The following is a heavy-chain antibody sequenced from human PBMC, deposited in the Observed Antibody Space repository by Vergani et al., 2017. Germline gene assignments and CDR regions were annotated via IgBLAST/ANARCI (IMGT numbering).Heavy chain of an antibody. D-gene: IGHD3-22*01. CDR2: ISSSGSTI. CDR3: ARDRRAYDSSGYYYY. CDR1: GFTFSSYE. V-gene: IGHV3-48*03. Sequence: EVQLVESGGGLVQPGGSLRLSCAASGFTFSSYEMNWVRQAPGKGLEWVSYISSSGSTIYYADSVKGRFTISRDNAKNTLYLQMNSLRAEDTAVYYCARDRRAYDSSGYYYYWGQGTLVTVSS. J-gene: IGHJ4*02.